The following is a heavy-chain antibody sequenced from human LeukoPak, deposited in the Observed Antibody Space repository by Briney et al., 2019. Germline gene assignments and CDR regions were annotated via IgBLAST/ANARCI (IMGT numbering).Heavy chain of an antibody. Sequence: GGSLRLSCAASGFTFSSYAMHWVRQAPGKGLEWVAVISYDGSNKYYADSVKGRFTISRDNSKNTLYLQMNSLRAEDTAVYYCAKDSSCSSTSCRLRATIDYWGQGTLVTVSS. D-gene: IGHD2-2*01. CDR1: GFTFSSYA. J-gene: IGHJ4*02. CDR2: ISYDGSNK. V-gene: IGHV3-30-3*01. CDR3: AKDSSCSSTSCRLRATIDY.